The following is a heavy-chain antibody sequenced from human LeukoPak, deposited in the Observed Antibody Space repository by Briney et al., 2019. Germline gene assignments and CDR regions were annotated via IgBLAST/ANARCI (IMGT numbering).Heavy chain of an antibody. J-gene: IGHJ4*02. Sequence: AAGALRLSCAASGFTVSSNYMSWVRQAPGKGLDWVSVIDSDGSTYCEDSVKGRFTFSRDNSKNTLYLQMNSLRAEDTAVYYCARDHADWGQGTLVTVSS. CDR2: IDSDGST. D-gene: IGHD6-25*01. CDR3: ARDHAD. V-gene: IGHV3-53*01. CDR1: GFTVSSNY.